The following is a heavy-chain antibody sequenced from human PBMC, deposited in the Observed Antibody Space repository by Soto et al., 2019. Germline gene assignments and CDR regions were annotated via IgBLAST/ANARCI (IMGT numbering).Heavy chain of an antibody. CDR2: INAGNGNT. V-gene: IGHV1-3*01. D-gene: IGHD6-6*01. J-gene: IGHJ6*02. CDR1: GYTFTSYA. CDR3: ARVILDSGSSQYYYYGMDV. Sequence: ASVKVSCKASGYTFTSYAMHWVRQAPGQRLEWMGWINAGNGNTKYSQKFQGRVTITRDTSASTAYMELSSLRSEDTAVYYCARVILDSGSSQYYYYGMDVWGQGTTVTVSS.